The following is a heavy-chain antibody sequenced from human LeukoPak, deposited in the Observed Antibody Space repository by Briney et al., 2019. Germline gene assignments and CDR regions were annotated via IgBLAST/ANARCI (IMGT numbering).Heavy chain of an antibody. CDR3: ARYVVYGSGKYYFDY. CDR2: IYYSGST. J-gene: IGHJ4*02. Sequence: SETLSLTCTVSGGSISSSSYYWGWIRQPPGKGLEWIGSIYYSGSTYYNPSLKSRVTIPVDTSENQFSLKLSSVTAADTAVYYCARYVVYGSGKYYFDYWGQGTLVTVSS. V-gene: IGHV4-39*01. D-gene: IGHD3-10*01. CDR1: GGSISSSSYY.